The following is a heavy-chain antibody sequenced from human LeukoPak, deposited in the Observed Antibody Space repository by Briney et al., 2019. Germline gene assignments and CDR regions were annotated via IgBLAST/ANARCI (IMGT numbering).Heavy chain of an antibody. J-gene: IGHJ4*02. CDR2: ISSSSSTI. D-gene: IGHD4-17*01. Sequence: GGSLRLSCAASGFTFSSYSMNWVRQAPGKGLEWVSYISSSSSTIYYADSVKGRFTISRDNAKNSLYLQMNSLRAEDTALYYCAKGDYGDYVKVFHPFDYWGQGTLVTVSS. CDR3: AKGDYGDYVKVFHPFDY. V-gene: IGHV3-48*04. CDR1: GFTFSSYS.